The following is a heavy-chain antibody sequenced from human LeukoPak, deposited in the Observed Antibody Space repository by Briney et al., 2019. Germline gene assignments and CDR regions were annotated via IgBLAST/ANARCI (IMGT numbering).Heavy chain of an antibody. D-gene: IGHD3-10*01. J-gene: IGHJ4*02. CDR3: ARGSYGSGSYNPLKFDY. CDR1: GYTFTGYY. Sequence: ASVKVSCKASGYTFTGYYMHWVRQAPGQGLEWMGWINPNSGGTNYAQKFQGRVTMTRDTSISTAYMELSRPRSDDTAVYYCARGSYGSGSYNPLKFDYWGQGTLVTVSS. V-gene: IGHV1-2*02. CDR2: INPNSGGT.